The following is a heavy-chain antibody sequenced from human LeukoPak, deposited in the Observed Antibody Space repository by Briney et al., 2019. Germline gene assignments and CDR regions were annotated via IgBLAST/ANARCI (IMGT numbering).Heavy chain of an antibody. CDR2: ISYDGDMK. J-gene: IGHJ3*02. CDR3: AKDLGEVRYAFDI. V-gene: IGHV3-30*18. CDR1: GFTFRNFG. Sequence: GGSLRLSCAVSGFTFRNFGFHWVRQAPGRGLEWVAIISYDGDMKYYRDAVKGRFTISRDNSKNNLFLQMNSLRPEDTAVYYCAKDLGEVRYAFDIWGQGTKVTVSS. D-gene: IGHD3-16*01.